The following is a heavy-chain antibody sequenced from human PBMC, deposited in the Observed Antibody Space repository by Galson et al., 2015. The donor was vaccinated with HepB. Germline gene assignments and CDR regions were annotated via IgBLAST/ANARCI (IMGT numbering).Heavy chain of an antibody. Sequence: SETLSLTCTVSGGSISNGIDFWGWIRQPPGKGLEWIGSVSYSGDTYYNSSLKSRVTISRDTSENQFSLKLTSGTAADTGVYYCARHDVRGSFFYYWGQGTLVTVSS. J-gene: IGHJ4*01. V-gene: IGHV4-39*01. CDR1: GGSISNGIDF. D-gene: IGHD1-26*01. CDR2: VSYSGDT. CDR3: ARHDVRGSFFYY.